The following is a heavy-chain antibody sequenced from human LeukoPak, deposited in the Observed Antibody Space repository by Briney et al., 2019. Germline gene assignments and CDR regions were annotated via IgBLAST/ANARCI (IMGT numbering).Heavy chain of an antibody. Sequence: SSETLSLTCTVSGGSISSSSYYWGWIRQPPGKGLEWIGSIYYSGSTYYNPSLKSRVTISVDTSKNQFSLKLSSVTAADTAVYYCARHALDLGYFDYWGQGTLVTVSS. V-gene: IGHV4-39*01. D-gene: IGHD3/OR15-3a*01. J-gene: IGHJ4*02. CDR1: GGSISSSSYY. CDR2: IYYSGST. CDR3: ARHALDLGYFDY.